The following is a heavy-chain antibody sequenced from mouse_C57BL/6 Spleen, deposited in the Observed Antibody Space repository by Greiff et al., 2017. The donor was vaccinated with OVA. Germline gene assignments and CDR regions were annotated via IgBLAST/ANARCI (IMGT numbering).Heavy chain of an antibody. V-gene: IGHV2-9-1*01. J-gene: IGHJ3*01. CDR3: ARSDYDRFAY. D-gene: IGHD2-4*01. CDR1: GFSFTSSA. CDR2: IWTGGGT. Sequence: VKLMESGPGLVAPSQCLSITCTVSGFSFTSSAISWVRQPPGKGLAWLGVIWTGGGTNYNSALKSRRSISKNNSKSQVILKMNRLQTDDTARYYCARSDYDRFAYWGQGTLVTVSA.